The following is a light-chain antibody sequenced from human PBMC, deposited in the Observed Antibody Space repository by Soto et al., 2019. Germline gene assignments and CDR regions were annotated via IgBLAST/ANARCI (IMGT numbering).Light chain of an antibody. CDR1: QGISSY. J-gene: IGKJ4*01. CDR3: QQYYSYPLT. Sequence: AIRMTQSPSSLSASTGDRVTITCRASQGISSYLAWYQQKPGKAPKLLIYAASTLQSGVPSRFSGSGSGTDFTLTISCLQSEDFETYYCQQYYSYPLTFGGGTKVDSK. V-gene: IGKV1-8*01. CDR2: AAS.